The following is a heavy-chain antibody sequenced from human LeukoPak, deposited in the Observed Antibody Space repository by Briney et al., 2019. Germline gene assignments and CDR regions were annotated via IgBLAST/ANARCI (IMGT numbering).Heavy chain of an antibody. CDR2: IYTSGKT. CDR3: ARDSEGVGGWALDAFDI. J-gene: IGHJ3*02. D-gene: IGHD3-16*01. Sequence: SETLSLTCTVSGGSISSYHWSWIRQPAGKGLEWIGRIYTSGKTKYNPSLKSRVTMSVDTSKNQFSLKLSSVTAADTAVYYCARDSEGVGGWALDAFDIWGQGTMVTVSS. CDR1: GGSISSYH. V-gene: IGHV4-4*07.